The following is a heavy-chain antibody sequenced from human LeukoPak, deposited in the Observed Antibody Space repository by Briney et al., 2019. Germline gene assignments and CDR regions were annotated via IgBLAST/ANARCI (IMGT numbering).Heavy chain of an antibody. V-gene: IGHV1-8*01. J-gene: IGHJ3*02. D-gene: IGHD4-11*01. CDR2: MNPNSGNT. Sequence: GSVKVSCKASGYTFTSYDINWVRQSTGQGFEWMGWMNPNSGNTGSAQKFQDRVTMTRDTSITTAYMELSRLRSDDTAVYYCARGRGNMTTGSAAFDIWGQGTMVTVSS. CDR3: ARGRGNMTTGSAAFDI. CDR1: GYTFTSYD.